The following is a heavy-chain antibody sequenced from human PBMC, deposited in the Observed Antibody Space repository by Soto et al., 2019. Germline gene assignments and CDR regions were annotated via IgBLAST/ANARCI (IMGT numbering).Heavy chain of an antibody. CDR3: ARDGYYGPWGSMDV. Sequence: SETLSLTCTVSGGSISNYYWSWIRQPPGKGLEWIGYIYDSGSTNYSPSLKSRLTISVDTSKNQFSLKLSSVTAADTAVYYCARDGYYGPWGSMDVWGQGTTVTVS. V-gene: IGHV4-59*01. CDR1: GGSISNYY. CDR2: IYDSGST. D-gene: IGHD3-10*01. J-gene: IGHJ6*02.